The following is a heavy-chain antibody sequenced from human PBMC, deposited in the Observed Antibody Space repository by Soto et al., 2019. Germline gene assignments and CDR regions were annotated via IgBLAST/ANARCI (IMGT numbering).Heavy chain of an antibody. CDR1: GFTFTSYA. D-gene: IGHD3-16*01. Sequence: GGSLRLSCAASGFTFTSYAMTWVRQAPGKGLEWVSVVSGNSGSTYYADSVRGRFTISRDNSKNTLYLQMNSLRAEDTALYYCARDPRVASRSYYFDYWGQGALVTVSS. V-gene: IGHV3-23*01. CDR2: VSGNSGST. J-gene: IGHJ4*02. CDR3: ARDPRVASRSYYFDY.